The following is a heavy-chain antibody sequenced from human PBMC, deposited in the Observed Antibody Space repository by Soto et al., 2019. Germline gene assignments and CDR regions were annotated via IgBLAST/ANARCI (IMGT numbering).Heavy chain of an antibody. CDR1: GFTFSSYA. Sequence: GGSLRLSCAASGFTFSSYAMHWVRQAPGKGLEWVAVISYDGSNKYYADSVKGRFTISRDNSKNTLYLQMNSLRAEETAVYYCARDSSGRPIAVAGTGFDYWGQGTLVNVSS. CDR3: ARDSSGRPIAVAGTGFDY. CDR2: ISYDGSNK. V-gene: IGHV3-30-3*01. D-gene: IGHD6-19*01. J-gene: IGHJ4*02.